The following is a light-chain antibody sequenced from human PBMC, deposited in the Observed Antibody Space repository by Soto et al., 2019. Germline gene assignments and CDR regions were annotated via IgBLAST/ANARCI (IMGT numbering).Light chain of an antibody. J-gene: IGKJ5*01. CDR3: MQTIQVPSIA. CDR2: RVS. Sequence: DVVMTQSPLSLPVTLGQPSSISCRATQSVVSSDGNTYLTWLQQRPGQSPRRLIYRVSGRESGVPDRFSGGGSGTDFTLKISRVEAEDVGVYYCMQTIQVPSIAFGQGTRLEI. V-gene: IGKV2-30*01. CDR1: QSVVSSDGNTY.